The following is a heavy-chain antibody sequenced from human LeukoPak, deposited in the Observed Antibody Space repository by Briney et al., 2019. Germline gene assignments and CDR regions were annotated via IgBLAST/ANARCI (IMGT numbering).Heavy chain of an antibody. CDR1: GYTFSGYY. D-gene: IGHD3-3*01. Sequence: ASVTVSCKASGYTFSGYYIHWVRQAPGQGLEWMGWINTNSGGTKYARRFQGRVTMTRDTSISTAYMEVSRLRSDDTAVYFCASSRFLEWLYLLDYWGQGTLVTVSS. CDR3: ASSRFLEWLYLLDY. J-gene: IGHJ4*02. CDR2: INTNSGGT. V-gene: IGHV1-2*02.